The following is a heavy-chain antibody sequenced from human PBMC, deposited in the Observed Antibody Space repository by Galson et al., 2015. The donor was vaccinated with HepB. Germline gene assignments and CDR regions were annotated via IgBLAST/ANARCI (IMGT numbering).Heavy chain of an antibody. CDR2: ISGSGGST. D-gene: IGHD2-15*01. Sequence: SLRVSCVASGFTFSSYAMSWVGQAPGKGLEWVSAISGSGGSTYYADSVKGRFTISRDNSKNTLYLQMNSLRAEDTAVYYCAKGVLRRTPYYYYGMDVWGQGTTVTVSS. CDR3: AKGVLRRTPYYYYGMDV. J-gene: IGHJ6*02. CDR1: GFTFSSYA. V-gene: IGHV3-23*01.